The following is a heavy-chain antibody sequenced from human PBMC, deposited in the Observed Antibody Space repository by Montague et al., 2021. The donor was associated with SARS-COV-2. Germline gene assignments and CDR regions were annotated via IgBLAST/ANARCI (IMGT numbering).Heavy chain of an antibody. CDR3: ASPTYYYDRSGSDAFDI. D-gene: IGHD3-22*01. V-gene: IGHV4-39*01. CDR2: IYYSGST. Sequence: SETLSLTCTVPGGSISSSSYYWGWIRQPPGKGLEWIGSIYYSGSTYYNPSLKSRVTISVDTSKNQFSLKLSSVTAADTAVYYCASPTYYYDRSGSDAFDIWGQGTMVTVSS. J-gene: IGHJ3*02. CDR1: GGSISSSSYY.